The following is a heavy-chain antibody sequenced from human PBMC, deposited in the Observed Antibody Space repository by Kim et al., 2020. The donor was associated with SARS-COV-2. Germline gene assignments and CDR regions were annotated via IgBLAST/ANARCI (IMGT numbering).Heavy chain of an antibody. D-gene: IGHD2-15*01. Sequence: GGSLRLSCVVSGFPFNKYDMSWVRQAPGKGLEWVSSISSSSKYIYYADSMKGRFTISRDNARNSLSLQMNSLRPEDTAIYYCVRDAGYCSDGICYRVGMDVWGGGTTVTVSS. CDR2: ISSSSKYI. CDR1: GFPFNKYD. V-gene: IGHV3-21*01. CDR3: VRDAGYCSDGICYRVGMDV. J-gene: IGHJ6*04.